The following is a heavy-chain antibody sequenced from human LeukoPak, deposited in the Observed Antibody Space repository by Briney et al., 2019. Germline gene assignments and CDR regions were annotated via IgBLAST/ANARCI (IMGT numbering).Heavy chain of an antibody. V-gene: IGHV4-61*02. CDR1: GGSISSGSYY. D-gene: IGHD6-19*01. J-gene: IGHJ4*02. Sequence: PSETLSLTCTVSGGSISSGSYYWSWIRQPAGKGLEWIGRIYTSGSTNYNPSLKSRVTISVDTSKNQFSLKLSSVTAADTAVYYCARDRWLARWGQGTLVTVSS. CDR2: IYTSGST. CDR3: ARDRWLAR.